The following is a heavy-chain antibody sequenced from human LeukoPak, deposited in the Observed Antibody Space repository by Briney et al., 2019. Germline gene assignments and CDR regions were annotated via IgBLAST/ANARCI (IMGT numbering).Heavy chain of an antibody. V-gene: IGHV4-34*01. CDR1: GGSFSGYY. D-gene: IGHD6-19*01. CDR3: ARGVYGSGWYWRY. J-gene: IGHJ4*02. CDR2: INHSEST. Sequence: PSETLPLTCAVYGGSFSGYYWSWIRQPPGKGLEWIGEINHSESTNYNPSLKSRVTMSVDTSKKHFSLKLTSVTAADTAVYYCARGVYGSGWYWRYWGQGTLVTVSS.